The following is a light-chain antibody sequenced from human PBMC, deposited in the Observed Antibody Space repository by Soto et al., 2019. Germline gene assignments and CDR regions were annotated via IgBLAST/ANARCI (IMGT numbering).Light chain of an antibody. Sequence: ELVMTQSPSTLSVSPGEGATLSCRASQSINTYLAWYQQKPGQAPRLLIYDASKRATGIPARFSGSGSGTNFTLTISSLEPEDFAVYYCQQRRSWQVTFGQGTRLEIK. CDR1: QSINTY. CDR3: QQRRSWQVT. CDR2: DAS. V-gene: IGKV3D-11*02. J-gene: IGKJ5*01.